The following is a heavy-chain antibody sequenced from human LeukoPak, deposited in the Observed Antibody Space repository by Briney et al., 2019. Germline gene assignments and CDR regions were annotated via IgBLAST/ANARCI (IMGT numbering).Heavy chain of an antibody. J-gene: IGHJ6*03. V-gene: IGHV4-30-4*08. CDR1: GGSISSGDYY. CDR2: IYYSGST. D-gene: IGHD2-2*01. Sequence: SETLSLTCTVSGGSISSGDYYWSWIRQPPGKGLEWIGYIYYSGSTYYNPSLKSRVTISVDTSKNQFSLKLSSVTAADTAVYYCARDAVVPVAINYYYYYMDVWGKGTTVTVSS. CDR3: ARDAVVPVAINYYYYYMDV.